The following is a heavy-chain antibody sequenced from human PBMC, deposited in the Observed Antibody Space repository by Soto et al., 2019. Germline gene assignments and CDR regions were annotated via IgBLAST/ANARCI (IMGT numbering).Heavy chain of an antibody. D-gene: IGHD3-3*01. CDR3: ARGGSSGDFWIAARYYYYGMDV. J-gene: IGHJ6*02. Sequence: QVQLVQSGAEVKNPGSSVKVSCKASGGTFSSYAISWVRQAPGQGLEWMGGMIPIFGTANYAQKFQGRVTITADESTSTAYMELSSLRSEDTAVYYCARGGSSGDFWIAARYYYYGMDVWGQGSTVTVSS. CDR2: MIPIFGTA. V-gene: IGHV1-69*01. CDR1: GGTFSSYA.